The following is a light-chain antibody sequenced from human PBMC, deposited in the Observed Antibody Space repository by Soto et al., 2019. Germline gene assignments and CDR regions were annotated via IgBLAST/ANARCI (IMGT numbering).Light chain of an antibody. V-gene: IGKV1-39*01. CDR3: QQTSSSPLT. CDR1: QTVSTY. Sequence: DILMTQSPSSLSASIGDRVTISCRTSQTVSTYLNWYQHKPGRGPTLLIYAASSLQSGVPSRFSGSGSGTDFTLTIGSLQPEDFETYYCQQTSSSPLTFGQGTKVEIK. J-gene: IGKJ1*01. CDR2: AAS.